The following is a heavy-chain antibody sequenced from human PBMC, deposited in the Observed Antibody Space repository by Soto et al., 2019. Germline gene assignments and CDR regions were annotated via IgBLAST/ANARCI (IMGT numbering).Heavy chain of an antibody. V-gene: IGHV3-21*01. CDR1: GFTFSSYS. CDR2: ISSSSSYI. D-gene: IGHD7-27*01. Sequence: GGSLRLSCAASGFTFSSYSMNWVRQAPGKGLEWVSSISSSSSYIYYADSVKGRFTISRDNAKISLYLQMNSLRAEDTAVYYCARAYPPWGFDYWGQGTLVTVSS. CDR3: ARAYPPWGFDY. J-gene: IGHJ4*02.